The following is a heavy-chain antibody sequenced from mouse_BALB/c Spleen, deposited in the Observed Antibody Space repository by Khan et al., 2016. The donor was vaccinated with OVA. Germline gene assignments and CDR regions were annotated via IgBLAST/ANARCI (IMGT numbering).Heavy chain of an antibody. CDR1: GYTFTTAG. Sequence: QIQLVQSGSELKKPGETVRISCKASGYTFTTAGIQWVQKMPGKGLKWIGWINTHSGVPKYAEDFKGRFAFSLEISVNTAYLQITNLKNEDTATDFCARGGAADYRNDGGAMEYWGQGTSVTVSS. V-gene: IGHV9-4*02. CDR2: INTHSGVP. D-gene: IGHD2-12*01. J-gene: IGHJ4*01. CDR3: ARGGAADYRNDGGAMEY.